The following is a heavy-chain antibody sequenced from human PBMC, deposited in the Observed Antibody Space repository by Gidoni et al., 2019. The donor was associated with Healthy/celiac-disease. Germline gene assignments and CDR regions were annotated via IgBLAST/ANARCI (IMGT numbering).Heavy chain of an antibody. J-gene: IGHJ4*02. CDR2: IYYSGST. D-gene: IGHD6-19*01. Sequence: QLQLQESGPGLVKPSETLSLTCTVPGGSISSSSYYWGWIRQPPGKGLEWIGSIYYSGSTYYNPSLKSRVTISVDTSKNQFSLKLSSVTAADTAVYYCARRTLAVAQEYYFDYWGQGTLVTVSS. CDR1: GGSISSSSYY. CDR3: ARRTLAVAQEYYFDY. V-gene: IGHV4-39*01.